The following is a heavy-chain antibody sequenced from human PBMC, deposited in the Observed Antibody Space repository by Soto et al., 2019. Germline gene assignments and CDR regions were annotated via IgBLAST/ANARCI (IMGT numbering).Heavy chain of an antibody. J-gene: IGHJ4*02. CDR3: ARAIKRWEVHYYFDY. CDR1: GSTFNNFA. Sequence: QVVLLQSGAEVKEPGSSVRVSCEVSGSTFNNFAFSWVRQAPGHGPEWMGGIVVISNTADYSQRIQDRVTITADTSTNTLYMELGSLTFEDTAVYYCARAIKRWEVHYYFDYWGQGNLVTVSS. D-gene: IGHD1-26*01. CDR2: IVVISNTA. V-gene: IGHV1-69*06.